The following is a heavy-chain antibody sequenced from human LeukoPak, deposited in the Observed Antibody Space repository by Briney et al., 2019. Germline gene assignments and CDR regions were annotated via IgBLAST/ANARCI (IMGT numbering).Heavy chain of an antibody. CDR3: ARGLTVTSRRSYYYYGMDV. J-gene: IGHJ6*02. CDR1: GFTFSSYG. Sequence: GGSLRLSCAASGFTFSSYGMSWVRQAPGKGLEWVAVISYDGSNKYYADSVKGRFTISRDNSKNTLYLQMNSLRAEDTAVYYCARGLTVTSRRSYYYYGMDVWGQGTTVTVSS. V-gene: IGHV3-30*03. CDR2: ISYDGSNK. D-gene: IGHD4-17*01.